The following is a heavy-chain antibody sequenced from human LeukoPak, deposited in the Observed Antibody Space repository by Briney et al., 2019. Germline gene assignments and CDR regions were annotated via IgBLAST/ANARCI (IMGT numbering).Heavy chain of an antibody. D-gene: IGHD3-3*01. CDR3: ARGPRDFWSGYPITFYYFDY. J-gene: IGHJ4*02. Sequence: TGGSLRLSCAASGFTFSSYWMSWVRQAPGKGLEWVANIKQDGSEKYYVDSVKGRFTISRDNAKNSLYLQMNSLRAEDTAVYYCARGPRDFWSGYPITFYYFDYWGQGTLVTVSS. CDR1: GFTFSSYW. CDR2: IKQDGSEK. V-gene: IGHV3-7*01.